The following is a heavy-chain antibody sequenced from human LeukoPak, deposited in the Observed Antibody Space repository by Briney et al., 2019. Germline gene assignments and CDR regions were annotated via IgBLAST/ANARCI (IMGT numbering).Heavy chain of an antibody. V-gene: IGHV3-74*01. D-gene: IGHD3-10*01. CDR2: INSDGSST. CDR1: GFTFSSYW. Sequence: GGSLRLSCAASGFTFSSYWMHWVRHAPGKGLVWVSRINSDGSSTSYADSVKGRFTISRDNAKNTLYLQMNSLRAEDTAVYYCARAPLVRGVVENPYYYYYGMDVWGKGTTVTVSS. CDR3: ARAPLVRGVVENPYYYYYGMDV. J-gene: IGHJ6*04.